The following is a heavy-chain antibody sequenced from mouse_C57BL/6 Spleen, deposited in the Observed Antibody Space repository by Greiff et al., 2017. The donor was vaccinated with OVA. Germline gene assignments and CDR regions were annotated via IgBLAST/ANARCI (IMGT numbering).Heavy chain of an antibody. CDR2: INPNNGGT. J-gene: IGHJ2*01. D-gene: IGHD1-1*01. V-gene: IGHV1-18*01. CDR3: ARLDYYGSSGFDY. Sequence: EVQLQQSGPELVKPGASVKIPCKASGYTFTDYNMDWVEQSHGKSLEWIGDINPNNGGTIYNQKFKGKATLTVDKSSSTAYMELRSLTSEDTAVYYCARLDYYGSSGFDYWGQGTTLTVSS. CDR1: GYTFTDYN.